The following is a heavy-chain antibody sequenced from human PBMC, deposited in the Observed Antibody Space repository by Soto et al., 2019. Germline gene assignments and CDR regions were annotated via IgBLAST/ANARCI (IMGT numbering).Heavy chain of an antibody. Sequence: EVQLVESGGGLVQPGGSLRLSCAASGFNFSSYAMSWVRQAPGKGLEWVSAISGSGGSTYYADSVKGRFTISRDNSKNTLYLQMNSLRAEDTAVYYCAKGYCTNGVCYRYFDYWGQGTLVTVSS. CDR2: ISGSGGST. V-gene: IGHV3-23*04. J-gene: IGHJ4*02. CDR1: GFNFSSYA. D-gene: IGHD2-8*01. CDR3: AKGYCTNGVCYRYFDY.